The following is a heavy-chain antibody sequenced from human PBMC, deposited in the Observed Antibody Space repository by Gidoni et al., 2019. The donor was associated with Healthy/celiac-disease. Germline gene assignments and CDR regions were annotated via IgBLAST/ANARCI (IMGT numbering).Heavy chain of an antibody. Sequence: QVQLVQSGAEVKKPGASVKVSCKAAGYTFTSYYMHWVRQAPGQGLEWMVIINPSGGITSYAQKFQGRVTMTRDTSASTVYMELSSLRSEDTAVYYCARDGECSGYRPGGYFDYWGQGTLVTVSS. CDR2: INPSGGIT. V-gene: IGHV1-46*01. J-gene: IGHJ4*02. CDR3: ARDGECSGYRPGGYFDY. D-gene: IGHD3-22*01. CDR1: GYTFTSYY.